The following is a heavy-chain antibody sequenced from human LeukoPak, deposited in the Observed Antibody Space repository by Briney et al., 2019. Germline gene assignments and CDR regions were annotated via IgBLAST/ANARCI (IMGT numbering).Heavy chain of an antibody. D-gene: IGHD6-13*01. CDR2: IEHDGSFT. Sequence: PGRSLRLSCVASGFTFSNSGIHSVLQAPDKWLEWGAFIEHDGSFTQYPESVKGRFSLCRDDSKTAVSLQMNSLRAGDTALYYCVKDVAPGRPGAGPGSWGQGTLVTVSS. CDR1: GFTFSNSG. CDR3: VKDVAPGRPGAGPGS. J-gene: IGHJ5*02. V-gene: IGHV3-30*02.